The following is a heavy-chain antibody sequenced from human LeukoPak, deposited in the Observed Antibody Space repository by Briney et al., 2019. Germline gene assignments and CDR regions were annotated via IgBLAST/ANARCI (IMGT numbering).Heavy chain of an antibody. J-gene: IGHJ4*02. D-gene: IGHD2-15*01. V-gene: IGHV3-7*02. CDR2: IRQDGSEK. CDR3: ARGGRGDY. CDR1: IPLYCLL. Sequence: GSLRLLFAASGIPLYCLLVDWVRPASGKGPEWVASIRQDGSEKNYVDSVKGRFTISRDNAKNSLYLQMNSLRAEDTAVYYCARGGRGDYWGQGTLVTVSS.